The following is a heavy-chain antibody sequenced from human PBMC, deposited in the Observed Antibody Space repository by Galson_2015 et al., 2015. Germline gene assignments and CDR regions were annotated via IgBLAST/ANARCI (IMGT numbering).Heavy chain of an antibody. Sequence: SVKVSCKASGYTFTGYYMHWVRQAPGQGLEWMGWINPNSGGTNYAQKFQGWVTMTRDTSISTAYMELSRLRSDDTAVYYCARMAFGGNSVAGNDAFDIWGQGTMVTVSS. V-gene: IGHV1-2*04. CDR2: INPNSGGT. D-gene: IGHD4-23*01. J-gene: IGHJ3*02. CDR1: GYTFTGYY. CDR3: ARMAFGGNSVAGNDAFDI.